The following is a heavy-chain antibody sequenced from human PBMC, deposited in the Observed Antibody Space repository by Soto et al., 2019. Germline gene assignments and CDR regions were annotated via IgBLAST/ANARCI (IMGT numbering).Heavy chain of an antibody. CDR3: AKDIGAGTTGYYYGMDV. D-gene: IGHD1-7*01. V-gene: IGHV3-9*01. CDR2: ISWNSGSI. CDR1: GFTFDDYA. Sequence: VQLVESGGGVVQPGRSLRLPCAASGFTFDDYAMHWVRQAPGKGLEWVSGISWNSGSIGYADSAKGRFTISRDNAKNSLYLQMNSLRAEDTALYYCAKDIGAGTTGYYYGMDVWGQGTTVTVSS. J-gene: IGHJ6*02.